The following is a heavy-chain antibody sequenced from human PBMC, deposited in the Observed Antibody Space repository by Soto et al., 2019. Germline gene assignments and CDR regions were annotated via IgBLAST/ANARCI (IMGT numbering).Heavy chain of an antibody. J-gene: IGHJ6*02. Sequence: GGSLRLSCAASGFTFSSYAMHWVRQAPGKGLEWVAVISYDGSNKYYADSVKGRFTISRDNSKNTLYLQMNSLRAEDTAVYYCARDRSSGWYDYYYYYGMDVWGQGTTVTVSS. CDR2: ISYDGSNK. D-gene: IGHD6-19*01. V-gene: IGHV3-30-3*01. CDR3: ARDRSSGWYDYYYYYGMDV. CDR1: GFTFSSYA.